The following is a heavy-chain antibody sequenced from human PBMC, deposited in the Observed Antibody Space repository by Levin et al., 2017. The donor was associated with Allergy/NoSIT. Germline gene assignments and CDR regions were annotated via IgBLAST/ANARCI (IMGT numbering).Heavy chain of an antibody. Sequence: PGGSLRLSCVVSGFTSGSFWMSWVRQAPGKGLEWVANINQDGSEKYFVDSVKGRFTISRDNAENSVHLQLNSLRVEDTAVYYCVRDGPTGIPFDYWGQGTLVTVSS. CDR3: VRDGPTGIPFDY. D-gene: IGHD1-1*01. CDR1: GFTSGSFW. CDR2: INQDGSEK. V-gene: IGHV3-7*01. J-gene: IGHJ4*02.